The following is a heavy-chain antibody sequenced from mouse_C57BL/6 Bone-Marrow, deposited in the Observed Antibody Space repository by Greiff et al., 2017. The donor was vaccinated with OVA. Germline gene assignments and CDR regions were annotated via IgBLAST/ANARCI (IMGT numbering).Heavy chain of an antibody. V-gene: IGHV7-3*01. Sequence: EVMLVESGGGLVQPGGSLSLSCAASGFTFTDYYMSWVRQPPGKALEWLGFIRNKANGYTTEYSASVKGRFTISRDNSQSILYLQMNALRAEDSATYYCARSSTVVADFDDWGQGTTLTVSS. CDR1: GFTFTDYY. D-gene: IGHD1-1*01. CDR3: ARSSTVVADFDD. J-gene: IGHJ2*01. CDR2: IRNKANGYTT.